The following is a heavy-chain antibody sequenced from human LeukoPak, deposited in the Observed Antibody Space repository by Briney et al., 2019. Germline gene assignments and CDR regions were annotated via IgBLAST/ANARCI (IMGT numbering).Heavy chain of an antibody. CDR3: ARVGYSKSYFDY. V-gene: IGHV4-4*07. CDR2: IYTCGST. D-gene: IGHD5-12*01. J-gene: IGHJ4*02. CDR1: GGSISSYY. Sequence: SETLSLTCTVSGGSISSYYWSWIRQPAGKGLEWIGRIYTCGSTNYNPSLKSRVTMSVDTSKNQFSLKLSSVTAADTAVYYCARVGYSKSYFDYWGQGTLVTVSS.